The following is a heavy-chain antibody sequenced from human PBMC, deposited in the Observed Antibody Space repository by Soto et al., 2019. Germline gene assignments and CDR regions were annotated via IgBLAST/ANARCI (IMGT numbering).Heavy chain of an antibody. J-gene: IGHJ6*03. CDR3: ARGQEDTVTRTYYYYMDV. CDR2: INHSGRT. Sequence: QVQLQQWGAGLLKPSETLSLTCAVYGGSFSGYYWSWIRQPPGKGLEWIGEINHSGRTNYNPSLTSRVPISVDTSKNQFSLKLSSVTAADTAVYYCARGQEDTVTRTYYYYMDVWGKGTTVTVSS. V-gene: IGHV4-34*01. CDR1: GGSFSGYY. D-gene: IGHD4-17*01.